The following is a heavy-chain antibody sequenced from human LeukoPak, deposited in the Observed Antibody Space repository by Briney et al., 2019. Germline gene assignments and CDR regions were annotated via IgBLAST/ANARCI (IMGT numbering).Heavy chain of an antibody. CDR1: GFTFSSYG. Sequence: GGSLRLSCAASGFTFSSYGMHWVRQAPGKGLEWVAVIWYDGTNKHYGDSVKGRFTISRDNSKNTVFLQMNSLRAEDTAVYYCARAAYDSSGYLTLWGQGTLVTVSS. J-gene: IGHJ4*02. D-gene: IGHD3-22*01. CDR2: IWYDGTNK. V-gene: IGHV3-33*01. CDR3: ARAAYDSSGYLTL.